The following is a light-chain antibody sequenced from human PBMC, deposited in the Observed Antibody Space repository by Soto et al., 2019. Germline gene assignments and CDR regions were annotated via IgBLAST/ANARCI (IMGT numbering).Light chain of an antibody. CDR3: QQYDNWPSVT. J-gene: IGKJ4*01. CDR2: DAS. CDR1: QSVSSY. V-gene: IGKV3-11*01. Sequence: EIVLTQSPATLSLSPGERATLSCRASQSVSSYLAWYQQKPGQAPRLLIYDASNRATGIPARFSGSGSGTDFTLTISSLQSEDFAIYYCQQYDNWPSVTFGGGTKVDIK.